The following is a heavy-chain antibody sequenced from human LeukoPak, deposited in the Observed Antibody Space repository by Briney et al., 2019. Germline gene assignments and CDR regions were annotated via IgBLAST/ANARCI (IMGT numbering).Heavy chain of an antibody. CDR2: IYYSGST. J-gene: IGHJ4*02. V-gene: IGHV4-59*01. Sequence: SETLSLTCTVSGGSISSYYWSWIRQPPGKGLEWIGYIYYSGSTNYNPPLKSRFTISVDTSKNQFSLKLSSVTAADTAVYYCAREATTLSGWDYFDYWGQGTLVTVSS. CDR1: GGSISSYY. CDR3: AREATTLSGWDYFDY. D-gene: IGHD6-19*01.